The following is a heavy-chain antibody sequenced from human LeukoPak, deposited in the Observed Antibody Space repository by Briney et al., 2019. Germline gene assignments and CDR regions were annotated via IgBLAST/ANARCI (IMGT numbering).Heavy chain of an antibody. D-gene: IGHD1-26*01. CDR1: GFTFSSYA. Sequence: GGSLRLSCAASGFTFSSYAMSWVRQAPGEGPEWVSAIVGSGDSTYYADSVKGRFTISRDNSKNTLYLQMNSLRPEDTAVYYCARDLVSGSYGGWFDPRGQGTLVTVSS. V-gene: IGHV3-23*01. CDR3: ARDLVSGSYGGWFDP. J-gene: IGHJ5*02. CDR2: IVGSGDST.